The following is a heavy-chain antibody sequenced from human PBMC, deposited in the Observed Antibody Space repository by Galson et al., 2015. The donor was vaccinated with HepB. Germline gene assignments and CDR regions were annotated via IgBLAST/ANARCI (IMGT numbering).Heavy chain of an antibody. Sequence: SLRLSCAASGFIFSSYGMHWVRQAPGEGLEWVAVIWYDGSNKYHADSLKGRFTISRDNSKNTLYLQMNSLRAEDTAVYYCARDPYCSSTSCSDYMDVWGKGTTVTVSS. CDR2: IWYDGSNK. V-gene: IGHV3-33*01. D-gene: IGHD2-2*01. CDR3: ARDPYCSSTSCSDYMDV. J-gene: IGHJ6*03. CDR1: GFIFSSYG.